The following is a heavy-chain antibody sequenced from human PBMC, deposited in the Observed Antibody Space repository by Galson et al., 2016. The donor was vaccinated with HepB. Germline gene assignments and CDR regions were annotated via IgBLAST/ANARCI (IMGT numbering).Heavy chain of an antibody. CDR2: IVPMFGAT. Sequence: SVKVSCKASGGTFSTDGLRWVRQAPGQGLEWMGGIVPMFGATNYAQKFQDRVTITADESTNTAYMELSSLRSEDTAIYYCAREGCAGDCPKWFDPWGQGTLVTVSS. CDR1: GGTFSTDG. CDR3: AREGCAGDCPKWFDP. J-gene: IGHJ5*01. V-gene: IGHV1-69*13. D-gene: IGHD2-21*02.